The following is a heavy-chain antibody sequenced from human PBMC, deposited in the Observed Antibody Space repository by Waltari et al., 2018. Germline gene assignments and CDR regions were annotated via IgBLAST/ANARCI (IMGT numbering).Heavy chain of an antibody. CDR3: ARDLSEGWFGDQSPLGY. V-gene: IGHV4-4*07. J-gene: IGHJ4*02. CDR2: IYSSGFP. Sequence: QVQLQESGPGRVKPSETLSLTCTVSGASMDNYYWNWIRQPAGKGLEWIGRIYSSGFPNYNPDRESRVTMSVDTSKNQLSLEVMSVTAADTAVYYCARDLSEGWFGDQSPLGYWGQGTVVTVSA. D-gene: IGHD3-10*01. CDR1: GASMDNYY.